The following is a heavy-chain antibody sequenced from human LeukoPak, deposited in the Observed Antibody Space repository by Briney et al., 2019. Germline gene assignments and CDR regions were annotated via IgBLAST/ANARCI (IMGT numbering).Heavy chain of an antibody. Sequence: GGSQRLSCAASGFTFSSFEMNWVRQAPGKGLEWVSYISRSGRTIYDADSVKGRFTISRDNAKNSLYLQMNSLRAEDTAVYYCARVYSGSWYFDLWGRGTLVTVSS. V-gene: IGHV3-48*03. CDR2: ISRSGRTI. D-gene: IGHD5-12*01. CDR3: ARVYSGSWYFDL. CDR1: GFTFSSFE. J-gene: IGHJ2*01.